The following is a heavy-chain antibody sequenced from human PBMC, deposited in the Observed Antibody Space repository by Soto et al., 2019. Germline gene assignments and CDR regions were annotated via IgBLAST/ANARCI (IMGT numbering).Heavy chain of an antibody. J-gene: IGHJ4*02. CDR2: ISSSSSYI. CDR1: GFTFSSYS. D-gene: IGHD3-9*01. Sequence: EVQLVESGGGLVKPGGSLRLSCAASGFTFSSYSMNWVRQAPGKGLEWVSSISSSSSYIYYADSVKGRFTISRDNAKNSLYLQMNSLRAEDTAVYYCARDISPPDYFDYWGQGTLVTVSS. CDR3: ARDISPPDYFDY. V-gene: IGHV3-21*01.